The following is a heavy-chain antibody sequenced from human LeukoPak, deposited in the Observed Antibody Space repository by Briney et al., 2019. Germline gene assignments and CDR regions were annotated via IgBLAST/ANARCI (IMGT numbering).Heavy chain of an antibody. CDR2: IKQDGNEK. CDR3: ARELKDYYSMDV. CDR1: GFTFSSYW. J-gene: IGHJ6*02. V-gene: IGHV3-7*01. Sequence: TGGSLRLSCAASGFTFSSYWMNWVRQAPGKGLEWVANIKQDGNEKYYVDSVKGRFTISRDNAKNSLYLQMNSLRAEDTAVYYCARELKDYYSMDVWGQGTTVTVSS.